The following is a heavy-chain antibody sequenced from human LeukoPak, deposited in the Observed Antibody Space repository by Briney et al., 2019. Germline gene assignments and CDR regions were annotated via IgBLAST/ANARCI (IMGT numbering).Heavy chain of an antibody. CDR3: ATAYGRGWLDP. J-gene: IGHJ5*02. Sequence: ASVKVSCKVSGYTLTELSMHWVRQAPGKGLEWMGGFGPEDGETIYAQKFQGRVTMTEDTSTDTAHMELSSLRSEDTAVYYCATAYGRGWLDPWGQGTLVTVSS. CDR1: GYTLTELS. CDR2: FGPEDGET. D-gene: IGHD4-17*01. V-gene: IGHV1-24*01.